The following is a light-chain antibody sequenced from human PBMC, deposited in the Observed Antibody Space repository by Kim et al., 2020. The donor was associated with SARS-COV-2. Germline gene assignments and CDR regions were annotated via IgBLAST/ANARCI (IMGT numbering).Light chain of an antibody. CDR1: QSVSSN. V-gene: IGKV3-15*01. Sequence: EIVMTQSPATLSVSPGERATLSCRASQSVSSNLAWYQQKPGQAPRLVIYGASTRATGIPARFSGSGSETEFTLTISSLQSEDFAVYYCQQYKNWLRGTFGQGTKVDIK. CDR3: QQYKNWLRGT. J-gene: IGKJ1*01. CDR2: GAS.